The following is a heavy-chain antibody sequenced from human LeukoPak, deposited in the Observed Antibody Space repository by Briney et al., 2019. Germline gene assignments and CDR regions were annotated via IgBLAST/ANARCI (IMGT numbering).Heavy chain of an antibody. CDR1: GYTFTSYG. CDR3: ARLAVAGIYYYYYMDV. V-gene: IGHV1-18*01. CDR2: ISAYNGNT. Sequence: ASVKVSCKASGYTFTSYGISWVRQAPGQGLEWMGWISAYNGNTNYAQKLQGRVTMTTDTSTSTAYMELRSLRSDDTAVYYCARLAVAGIYYYYYMDVWGKGTTVTVSS. D-gene: IGHD6-19*01. J-gene: IGHJ6*03.